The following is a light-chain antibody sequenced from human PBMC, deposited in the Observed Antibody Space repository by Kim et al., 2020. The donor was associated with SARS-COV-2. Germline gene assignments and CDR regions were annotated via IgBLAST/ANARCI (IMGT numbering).Light chain of an antibody. Sequence: SPGERATLSCRASQSVNSNLAWYQQKPGQAPRLLIYGASTRATGIPGRFSGSGSGTEFSLTISSLQSEDFAVYYCQEYNSWPPYNFGLGTKLVI. CDR3: QEYNSWPPYN. J-gene: IGKJ2*01. CDR2: GAS. V-gene: IGKV3-15*01. CDR1: QSVNSN.